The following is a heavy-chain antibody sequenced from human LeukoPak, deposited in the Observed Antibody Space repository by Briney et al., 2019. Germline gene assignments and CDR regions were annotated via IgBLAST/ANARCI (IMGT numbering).Heavy chain of an antibody. D-gene: IGHD3-3*01. V-gene: IGHV4-4*07. J-gene: IGHJ4*02. CDR2: IYTSGST. CDR1: GGSISSYY. Sequence: PSETLSLTCTVSGGSISSYYWSWIRQPAGKGLEWIGRIYTSGSTNYNPSLKSRVTMSVDTSKNQFSLKLSSVTAADTAVYYCARRNQYYGFWSGYYFDYWGQGTLVTVSS. CDR3: ARRNQYYGFWSGYYFDY.